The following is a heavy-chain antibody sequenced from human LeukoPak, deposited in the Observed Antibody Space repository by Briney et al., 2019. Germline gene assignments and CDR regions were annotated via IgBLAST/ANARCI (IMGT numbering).Heavy chain of an antibody. D-gene: IGHD6-13*01. Sequence: PGGSLRLSCAASGFDFSTYSMHWVRRAPGRGLEWLSYIDSSSSTIYYADSVKGRFTISRDNAKNSLYLQMNSLRAEDTAVFYCARGGARSSSYYYYGMDVWGPGTTVTVSS. CDR1: GFDFSTYS. CDR2: IDSSSSTI. V-gene: IGHV3-48*01. CDR3: ARGGARSSSYYYYGMDV. J-gene: IGHJ6*02.